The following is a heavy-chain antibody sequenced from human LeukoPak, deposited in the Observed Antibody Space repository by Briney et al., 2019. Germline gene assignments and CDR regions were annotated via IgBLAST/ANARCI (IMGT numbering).Heavy chain of an antibody. CDR2: IGSDSSWT. D-gene: IGHD6-19*01. Sequence: GGSLRLSCEASGFSFGTNTMDWVRQAPGKGLEWVSAIGSDSSWTSYADSVKGRFTISRDNSKNTLWLQMNSLRAEDTAMYYCASSAGALIDCWGQGTLVIVSS. CDR3: ASSAGALIDC. CDR1: GFSFGTNT. J-gene: IGHJ4*02. V-gene: IGHV3-23*01.